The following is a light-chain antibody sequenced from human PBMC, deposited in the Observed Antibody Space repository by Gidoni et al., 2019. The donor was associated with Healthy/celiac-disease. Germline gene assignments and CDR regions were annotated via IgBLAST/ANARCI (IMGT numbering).Light chain of an antibody. J-gene: IGLJ1*01. CDR2: GNS. CDR3: QSYDSSLSGSNV. CDR1: SSNIGAGYD. V-gene: IGLV1-40*01. Sequence: SVLTQPPSVAGSPAQRVTISCTGSSSNIGAGYDVHWYQQLPGTAPKLLIFGNSNRPSGVPDRFSGSKSGTSASLAITGLQAEDEADYYCQSYDSSLSGSNVFGTGTKVTVL.